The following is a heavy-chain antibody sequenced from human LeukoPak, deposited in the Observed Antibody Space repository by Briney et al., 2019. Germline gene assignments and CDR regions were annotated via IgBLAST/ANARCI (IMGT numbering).Heavy chain of an antibody. Sequence: GRSLRLSCAASGFTFSSYEMNWVRQAPGKGLEWVSYISSSGSTIYYADSVKGRFTISRDNAKNSLYLQMNSLRAEDTAVYYCAELGITMIGGVWGRGTTVTISS. V-gene: IGHV3-48*03. CDR3: AELGITMIGGV. J-gene: IGHJ6*04. CDR1: GFTFSSYE. D-gene: IGHD3-10*02. CDR2: ISSSGSTI.